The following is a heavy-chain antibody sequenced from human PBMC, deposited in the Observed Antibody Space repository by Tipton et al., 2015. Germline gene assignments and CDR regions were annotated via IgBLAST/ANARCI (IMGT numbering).Heavy chain of an antibody. D-gene: IGHD3-16*01. CDR2: IYHSGST. J-gene: IGHJ6*02. CDR1: GYSINNDYY. CDR3: ARSGDWGSYYYYGVDV. V-gene: IGHV4-38-2*01. Sequence: GLVKPSGTMSLTCDVSGYSINNDYYWGWIRQAPGKGLEWIAEIYHSGSTNYNPSLKSRVTISVDKSKNQFSLKLSSVTAADTAVYYCARSGDWGSYYYYGVDVWGQGTTVTVS.